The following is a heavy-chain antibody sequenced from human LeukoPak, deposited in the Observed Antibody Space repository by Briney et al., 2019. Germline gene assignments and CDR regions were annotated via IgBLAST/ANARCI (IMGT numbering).Heavy chain of an antibody. CDR1: GGSISSSSYY. D-gene: IGHD6-19*01. Sequence: SETLSLTCTVSGGSISSSSYYWGWIRQPPGKGLEWIGSIYYSGSTYYNPSLKSRVTISVDTSKNQFPLKLSSVTAADTAVYYCAKDISGDIEVAVPEYWGQGTLVTVSS. J-gene: IGHJ4*02. V-gene: IGHV4-39*06. CDR3: AKDISGDIEVAVPEY. CDR2: IYYSGST.